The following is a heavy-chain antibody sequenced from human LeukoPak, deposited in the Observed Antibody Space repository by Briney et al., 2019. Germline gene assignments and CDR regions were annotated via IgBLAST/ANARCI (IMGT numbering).Heavy chain of an antibody. CDR3: AREVAWPSITMIVGGPYYFDY. J-gene: IGHJ4*02. D-gene: IGHD3-22*01. V-gene: IGHV3-7*01. Sequence: GGSLRLSCAASGFTFSSYWMSWVRQAPGKGLEWVANIKQDGSENYYVDSVKGRFTISRDNAKNSLYLQMNSLRAEDTAVYYCAREVAWPSITMIVGGPYYFDYWGEGTLVTVSS. CDR1: GFTFSSYW. CDR2: IKQDGSEN.